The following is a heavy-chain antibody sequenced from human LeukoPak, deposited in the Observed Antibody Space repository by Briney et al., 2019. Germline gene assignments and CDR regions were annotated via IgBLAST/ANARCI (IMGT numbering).Heavy chain of an antibody. CDR3: ARDGGGGGDY. J-gene: IGHJ4*02. CDR1: GYTFSNYY. CDR2: INPSGGSP. Sequence: GASVKVSCKASGYTFSNYYMHLVRQAPGQGLEWMGIINPSGGSPSYAPKYQGRVTMTRGTSTSTVYLEMSSLGSEDTAVYYCARDGGGGGDYWGQGTLVTVSS. V-gene: IGHV1-46*01. D-gene: IGHD2-15*01.